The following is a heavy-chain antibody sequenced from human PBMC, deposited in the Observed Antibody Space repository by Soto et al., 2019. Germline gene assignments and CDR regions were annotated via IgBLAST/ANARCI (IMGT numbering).Heavy chain of an antibody. CDR2: IYYSGST. D-gene: IGHD2-15*01. J-gene: IGHJ4*02. CDR1: GGSISSSSYY. CDR3: ARETSAPSSRFDD. Sequence: SETLSLTCTVSGGSISSSSYYWGWIRQPPGKGLEWIGSIYYSGSTYYNPSLKSRVTISVDTSKNQFSLKLISVTAADTAVYYFARETSAPSSRFDDWGQGALVNVSS. V-gene: IGHV4-39*01.